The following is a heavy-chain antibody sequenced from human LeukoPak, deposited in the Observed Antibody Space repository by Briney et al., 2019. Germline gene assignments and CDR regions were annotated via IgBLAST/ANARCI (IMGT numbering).Heavy chain of an antibody. Sequence: PSQTLSLTCTVSGGSISSGGYYWSWIRQHPGKGLEWIGYIYYSGSTYYNPSLKSRVTISVDTSKNQFPLKLSSVTAADTAVYYCAREAQPTYYYDSSGYYFDYWGQGTLVTVSS. CDR1: GGSISSGGYY. J-gene: IGHJ4*02. CDR2: IYYSGST. D-gene: IGHD3-22*01. CDR3: AREAQPTYYYDSSGYYFDY. V-gene: IGHV4-31*03.